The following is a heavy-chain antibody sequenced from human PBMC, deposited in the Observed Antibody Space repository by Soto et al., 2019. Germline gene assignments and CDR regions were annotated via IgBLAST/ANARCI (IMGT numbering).Heavy chain of an antibody. J-gene: IGHJ4*02. CDR3: ARYNLFVRTSCVDY. D-gene: IGHD2-2*01. CDR1: GGSISSSSYY. Sequence: QLQLQESGPGLVKPSETLSLTCTVSGGSISSSSYYWGWIRQPPGKGLEWIGSIYYSGSTYYNPSLKSRVTISVDTSKNQFSLKLSSVTAADTAVYYCARYNLFVRTSCVDYWGQGTLVTVSS. V-gene: IGHV4-39*01. CDR2: IYYSGST.